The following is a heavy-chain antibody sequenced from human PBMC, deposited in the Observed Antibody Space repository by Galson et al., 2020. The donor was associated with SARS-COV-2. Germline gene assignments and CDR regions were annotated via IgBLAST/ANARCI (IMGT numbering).Heavy chain of an antibody. Sequence: GESLKISCKASGYTFSNYGISWVRQAPGHGLEWMGWISPYNGNRDFAQKFQGRVLMTTDTSTSTAYMELRSLRSDDTAIYYCARNPAVSTTPNFDYWGQGTLVTVSS. V-gene: IGHV1-18*01. CDR1: GYTFSNYG. D-gene: IGHD6-19*01. CDR2: ISPYNGNR. CDR3: ARNPAVSTTPNFDY. J-gene: IGHJ4*02.